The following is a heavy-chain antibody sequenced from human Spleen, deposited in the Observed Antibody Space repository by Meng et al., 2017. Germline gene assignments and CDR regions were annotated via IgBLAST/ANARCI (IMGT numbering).Heavy chain of an antibody. CDR1: GFTFDDYA. Sequence: GESLKISCAASGFTFDDYAMHWVRQAPGKGLEWVSLISWDGGSTYYADSVKGRFTISRDSSKNSLYLQMNSLRAEDTALYYCAKDSGRYYYDSSGYLDYWGQGTLVTVSS. CDR2: ISWDGGST. D-gene: IGHD3-22*01. V-gene: IGHV3-43D*04. J-gene: IGHJ4*02. CDR3: AKDSGRYYYDSSGYLDY.